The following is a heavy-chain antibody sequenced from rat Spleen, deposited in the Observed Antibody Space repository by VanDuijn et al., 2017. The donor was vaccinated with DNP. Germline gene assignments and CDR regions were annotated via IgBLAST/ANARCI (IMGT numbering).Heavy chain of an antibody. CDR1: GFTFSDYY. V-gene: IGHV5-7*01. Sequence: EVKLVESGGGLVQPGRSLKLSCAVSGFTFSDYYMAWVRQAPAKGLEWVATLSYNGGTPYYRDSVKGRFTISRDNAQSTLYLQMDSLSSEDTATYYCARHRTIMPYYYAMDAWGQGASVTVSS. D-gene: IGHD1-12*01. CDR2: LSYNGGTP. CDR3: ARHRTIMPYYYAMDA. J-gene: IGHJ4*01.